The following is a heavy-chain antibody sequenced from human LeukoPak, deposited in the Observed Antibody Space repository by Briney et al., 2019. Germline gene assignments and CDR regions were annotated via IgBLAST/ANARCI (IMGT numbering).Heavy chain of an antibody. J-gene: IGHJ3*02. CDR1: GFTLSNYI. V-gene: IGHV3-21*06. Sequence: GGSLTLSCGASGFTLSNYIRNWVRQAPGKGLEWVSSISNSGFYIYYADPVKGRFVVSRDNANNSLYLRRNSLRDEDTAVYYCVTDGASDIWGQGTMVTVSS. CDR3: VTDGASDI. CDR2: ISNSGFYI.